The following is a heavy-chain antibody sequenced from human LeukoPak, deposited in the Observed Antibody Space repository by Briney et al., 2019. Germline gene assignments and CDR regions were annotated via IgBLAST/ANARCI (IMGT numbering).Heavy chain of an antibody. D-gene: IGHD6-19*01. CDR3: AKLGYSSGWYDFQIDAFDF. CDR2: ISAIGSST. J-gene: IGHJ3*01. V-gene: IGHV3-11*06. CDR1: GFTFSDYY. Sequence: GGSLRLSCAASGFTFSDYYMSWIRQAPGKGLEWASYISAIGSSTKYADSVKGRFTISRDNAKNSLYLQMNSLRAEDTAVYYCAKLGYSSGWYDFQIDAFDFWGQGTMVTVSS.